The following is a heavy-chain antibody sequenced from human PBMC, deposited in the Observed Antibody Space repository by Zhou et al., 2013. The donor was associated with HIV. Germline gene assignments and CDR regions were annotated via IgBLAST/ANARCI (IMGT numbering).Heavy chain of an antibody. CDR3: ARSWRFGELSLDYYIMDV. J-gene: IGHJ6*02. D-gene: IGHD3-10*01. V-gene: IGHV1-69*05. Sequence: QVRLVQSGAEVKKPGSSVKVSCKASGGTFNSYAISWVRQAPGQGLEWVGGIIPVFGTTTYAQKFQGRVTITTDESTSTAYMELSSLRSEDTAVYFCARSWRFGELSLDYYIMDVWGQGTTVTVSS. CDR1: GGTFNSYA. CDR2: IIPVFGTT.